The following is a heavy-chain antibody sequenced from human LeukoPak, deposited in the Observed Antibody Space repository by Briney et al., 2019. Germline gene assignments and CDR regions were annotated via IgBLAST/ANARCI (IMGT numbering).Heavy chain of an antibody. CDR3: ARHGSGSDYFDPLDY. Sequence: GGSLRPYCAASGFTFNEHAMHWVRQAPGKGLEGVAVIWSDGSNKYYVDSVKGRFTVSRDNPANPLILQMDSLRDEDTAAYYCARHGSGSDYFDPLDYWGQGTLVTASS. CDR2: IWSDGSNK. CDR1: GFTFNEHA. J-gene: IGHJ4*02. D-gene: IGHD1-26*01. V-gene: IGHV3-33*02.